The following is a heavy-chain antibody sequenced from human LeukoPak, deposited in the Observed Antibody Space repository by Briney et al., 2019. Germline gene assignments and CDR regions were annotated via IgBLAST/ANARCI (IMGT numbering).Heavy chain of an antibody. CDR1: GFTFSSYA. D-gene: IGHD6-19*01. J-gene: IGHJ4*02. CDR2: ISYDGSNK. CDR3: ARDKQWLAHFDY. V-gene: IGHV3-30-3*01. Sequence: GGSLRLSCAASGFTFSSYAMHWVRQAPGKGLERVAVISYDGSNKYYADSVKGRFTISRDNSKNTLYLQMNSLRAEDTAVYYCARDKQWLAHFDYWGQGTLVTVSS.